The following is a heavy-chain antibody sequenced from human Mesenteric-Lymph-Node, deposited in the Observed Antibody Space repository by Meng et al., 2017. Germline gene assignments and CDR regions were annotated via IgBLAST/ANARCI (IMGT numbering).Heavy chain of an antibody. J-gene: IGHJ4*02. Sequence: GESLKISCAASGFTFSSYTMHWVRQAPGKGLEWVSSISSSSSYIYYADSVKGRFTISRDNAKNSLYLQMNSLRAEDTAVYYCARRGPLRYFDWLPYYFDYWGQGTLVTVSS. V-gene: IGHV3-21*01. CDR2: ISSSSSYI. D-gene: IGHD3-9*01. CDR3: ARRGPLRYFDWLPYYFDY. CDR1: GFTFSSYT.